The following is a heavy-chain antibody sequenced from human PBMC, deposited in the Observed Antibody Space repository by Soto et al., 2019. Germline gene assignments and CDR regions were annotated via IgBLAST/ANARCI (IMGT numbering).Heavy chain of an antibody. CDR2: INHSGST. V-gene: IGHV4-34*01. CDR1: GFTFSSYG. CDR3: ARIVVVAATYYFDY. D-gene: IGHD2-15*01. Sequence: LRLSCAASGFTFSSYGMHWIRQPPGKGLEWIGEINHSGSTNYNPSLKSRVTISVDTSKNQFSLKLSSVTAAHTAVYYCARIVVVAATYYFDYWGQGTLVTVSS. J-gene: IGHJ4*02.